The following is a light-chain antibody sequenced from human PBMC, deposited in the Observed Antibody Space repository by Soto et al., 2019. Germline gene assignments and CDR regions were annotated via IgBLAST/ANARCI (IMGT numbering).Light chain of an antibody. CDR1: QSVSSY. Sequence: EIVLTQSPATLSFSPGESATLSCRASQSVSSYLAWYQQRPGQAPRLLIYGASSRATGIPGRFSGSGSGTDFTLTISRLEPEDSAVYYCQHYGNSPLTFGGGTKVDIK. J-gene: IGKJ4*01. V-gene: IGKV3-20*01. CDR2: GAS. CDR3: QHYGNSPLT.